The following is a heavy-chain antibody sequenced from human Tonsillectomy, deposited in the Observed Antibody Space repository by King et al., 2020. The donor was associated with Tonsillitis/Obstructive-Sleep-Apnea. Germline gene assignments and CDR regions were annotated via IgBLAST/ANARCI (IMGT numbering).Heavy chain of an antibody. CDR1: GGSISSYY. J-gene: IGHJ3*02. CDR2: IYYSGST. Sequence: QLQESGPGLVKPSETLSLTCTVSGGSISSYYWSWLRPPPGKGLEWIGYIYYSGSTNYNPYLKSRVTITVDTSKNQFYLKLSSVTAADTAVYYCARRHRLLLQVVTRDAFDIWGQGTXVTVSS. V-gene: IGHV4-59*08. CDR3: ARRHRLLLQVVTRDAFDI. D-gene: IGHD3-22*01.